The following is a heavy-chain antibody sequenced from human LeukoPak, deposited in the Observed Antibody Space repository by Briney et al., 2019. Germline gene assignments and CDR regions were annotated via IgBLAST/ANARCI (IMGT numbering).Heavy chain of an antibody. CDR3: ASMNIQNCFDP. CDR2: IYTTEYS. J-gene: IGHJ5*02. CDR1: GGSLSSYN. Sequence: SGTLSLTCTVSGGSLSSYNWRCIRPPAGRGVEWIGHIYTTEYSDYHPSLTSPVTMSVDTSKNQFSLKLSSVTAADTAMYYCASMNIQNCFDPWGQGTLVTVSS. D-gene: IGHD2/OR15-2a*01. V-gene: IGHV4-4*07.